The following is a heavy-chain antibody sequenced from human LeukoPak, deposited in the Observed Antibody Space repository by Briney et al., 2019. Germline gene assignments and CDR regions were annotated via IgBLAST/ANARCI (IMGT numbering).Heavy chain of an antibody. V-gene: IGHV4-38-2*02. D-gene: IGHD3-22*01. CDR2: FFLKGST. J-gene: IGHJ4*02. CDR1: GYSITSAYY. Sequence: SETLSLTCTVSGYSITSAYYWGWIRQPPGKGLEWIGRFFLKGSTYYNPSLKSRVTISVDTSKNQFSLKLSSVTAADTAVYYCARGRGNSSGYTDFDYWGQGTLVTVSS. CDR3: ARGRGNSSGYTDFDY.